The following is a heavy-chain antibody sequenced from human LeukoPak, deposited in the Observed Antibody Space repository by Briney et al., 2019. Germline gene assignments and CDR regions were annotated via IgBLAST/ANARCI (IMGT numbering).Heavy chain of an antibody. CDR3: AKSPWFGELSYFDY. D-gene: IGHD3-10*01. Sequence: GGSLRLSCAASGFTVSSNYMSWVRQAPGKGLEWVSVIYSGGSTYYADSVKGRFTISRDNSKNTLYLQMNSLRAEDTAVYYCAKSPWFGELSYFDYWGQGTLVTVSS. V-gene: IGHV3-53*01. CDR2: IYSGGST. CDR1: GFTVSSNY. J-gene: IGHJ4*02.